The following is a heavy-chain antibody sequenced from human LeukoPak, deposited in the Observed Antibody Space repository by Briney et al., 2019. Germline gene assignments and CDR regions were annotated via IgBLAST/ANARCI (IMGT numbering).Heavy chain of an antibody. V-gene: IGHV3-23*01. J-gene: IGHJ4*02. CDR3: AKTNGYYDL. Sequence: GGSLSLSCAASGFTFSSYGMSWVRQAPGKGLEWVSSISGSGGNTYYADSVKGRFTISRDNSKSTMYLQMNSRRAEDTAVYHCAKTNGYYDLWGQGTLVSVSS. CDR1: GFTFSSYG. D-gene: IGHD3-22*01. CDR2: ISGSGGNT.